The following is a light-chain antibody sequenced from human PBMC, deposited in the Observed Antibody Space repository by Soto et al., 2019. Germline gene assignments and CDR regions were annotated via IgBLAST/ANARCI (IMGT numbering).Light chain of an antibody. V-gene: IGLV2-8*01. CDR2: EVT. Sequence: HSALTQPPSASGSLGQSVTISCTGTSGDVGHYNYVSWYQQQPGKAPKLMIYEVTKRPSGVPDRFSGSKSGNTASLTVSGLQAEDEADYYCSSYVDSFSVIFGGGTQLTVL. CDR1: SGDVGHYNY. CDR3: SSYVDSFSVI. J-gene: IGLJ2*01.